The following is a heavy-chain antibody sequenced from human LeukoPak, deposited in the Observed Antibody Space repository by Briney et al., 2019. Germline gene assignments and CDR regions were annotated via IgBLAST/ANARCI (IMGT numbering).Heavy chain of an antibody. J-gene: IGHJ2*01. CDR3: ARTGRINYYDSSGYPAAYWYFDL. Sequence: SETLSLTCTVSGGSISSYYWSWIRQPPGKGLEWIGYIYYSGSTNYNPSLKSRVTISVDTSKNQFSLKLSSVTAADTAVYYCARTGRINYYDSSGYPAAYWYFDLWDRGTLVTVSS. D-gene: IGHD3-22*01. CDR2: IYYSGST. CDR1: GGSISSYY. V-gene: IGHV4-59*01.